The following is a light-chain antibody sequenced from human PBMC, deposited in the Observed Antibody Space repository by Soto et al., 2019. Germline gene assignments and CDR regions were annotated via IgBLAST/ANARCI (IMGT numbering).Light chain of an antibody. CDR1: SSDVGRYNY. V-gene: IGLV2-14*03. Sequence: QSALTQPASVSGSPGQAITISCTGTSSDVGRYNYVSWYQQYSGKAPKLMIYGVTNRPSGVSDRFSGSKSGNTASLTISGLQAEDVGDYYCSSFTTSSTLIFGGGTKLTVL. J-gene: IGLJ2*01. CDR3: SSFTTSSTLI. CDR2: GVT.